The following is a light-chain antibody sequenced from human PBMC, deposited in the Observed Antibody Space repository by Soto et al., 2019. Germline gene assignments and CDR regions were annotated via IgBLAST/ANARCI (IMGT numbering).Light chain of an antibody. CDR3: QQFDSYPLT. CDR1: QGISSA. Sequence: AIQLTQSPSSLSASVGDRVTITCRASQGISSALAWYQQKPGKPPKFLIYDASSLESGVPSRFSGSGSGTDVTLTISSLQPEDFAPYYCQQFDSYPLTFGGGTKVEIK. J-gene: IGKJ4*01. V-gene: IGKV1-13*02. CDR2: DAS.